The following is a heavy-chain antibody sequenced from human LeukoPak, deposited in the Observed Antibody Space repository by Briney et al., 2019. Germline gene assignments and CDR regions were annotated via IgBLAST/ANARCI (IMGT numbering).Heavy chain of an antibody. V-gene: IGHV4-59*01. Sequence: SETLSLTCTVSGGSISSYYWSWIRQPPGKGLEWIGYIYYSGSTNYNPSLKSRVTISVDTSKNQFSLKLSSVTAADTAVYYCARDFRGSVDAFDIWGQGTMVAVSS. CDR2: IYYSGST. CDR3: ARDFRGSVDAFDI. CDR1: GGSISSYY. J-gene: IGHJ3*02.